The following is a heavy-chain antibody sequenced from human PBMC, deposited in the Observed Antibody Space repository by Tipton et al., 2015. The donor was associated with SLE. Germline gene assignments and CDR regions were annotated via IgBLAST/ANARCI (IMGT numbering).Heavy chain of an antibody. D-gene: IGHD3-22*01. CDR1: GGSISSHY. Sequence: XLSLTCTVSGGSISSHYWSWIRQPPGKGLEWIGYIYYSGSTNYNPSLKGRVTISVDTSKNQFSLKLSSVTAADTAVYYCARDSFSLRESSARDPGAFDIWGQGTMVTVSS. CDR2: IYYSGST. V-gene: IGHV4-59*11. J-gene: IGHJ3*02. CDR3: ARDSFSLRESSARDPGAFDI.